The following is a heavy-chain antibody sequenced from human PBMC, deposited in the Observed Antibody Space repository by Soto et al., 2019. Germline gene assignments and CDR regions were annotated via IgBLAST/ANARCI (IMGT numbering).Heavy chain of an antibody. J-gene: IGHJ4*02. CDR2: IIPIFGTA. Sequence: QVQLVQSGAEVKKPGSSVKVSCKASGGTFSSYAISWVRQAPGQGLEWMGGIIPIFGTANYAQKFQGRVTITADESTRTAYMELSSLRSEDTALYYCARDAYYDILTGPALDYWGQGTLVTVSS. D-gene: IGHD3-9*01. CDR1: GGTFSSYA. CDR3: ARDAYYDILTGPALDY. V-gene: IGHV1-69*12.